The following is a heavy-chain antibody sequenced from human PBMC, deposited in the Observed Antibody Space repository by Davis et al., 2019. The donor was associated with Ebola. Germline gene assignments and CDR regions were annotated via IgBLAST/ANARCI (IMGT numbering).Heavy chain of an antibody. CDR2: IHGGNGNR. Sequence: ASVKVSCKAPGYTFTNYAMHWVRQAPGQRLEWMGWIHGGNGNRKYSQKFQGRVTMTTDTSTSTAYMELRSLRSDDTAVYYCARTVAPPGWFDPWGQGTLVTVSS. J-gene: IGHJ5*02. CDR1: GYTFTNYA. CDR3: ARTVAPPGWFDP. D-gene: IGHD4-23*01. V-gene: IGHV1-3*01.